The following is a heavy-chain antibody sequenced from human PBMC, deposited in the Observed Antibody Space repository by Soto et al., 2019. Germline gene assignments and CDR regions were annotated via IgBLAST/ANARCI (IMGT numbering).Heavy chain of an antibody. D-gene: IGHD3-22*01. V-gene: IGHV3-33*01. CDR1: GFTFSNHG. CDR2: IWYDGNPK. Sequence: GSLRLSCTASGFTFSNHGMHWVRQTPGKGLEWVAVIWYDGNPKYYADSVKGRFTISRDNSKNTLDLEMNALRAEDTAVYHCARDFHYDSSGCLDLWGQGTLVTV. J-gene: IGHJ3*01. CDR3: ARDFHYDSSGCLDL.